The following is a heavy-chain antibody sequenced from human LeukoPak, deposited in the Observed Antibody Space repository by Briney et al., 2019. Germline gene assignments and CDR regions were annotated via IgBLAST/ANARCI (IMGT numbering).Heavy chain of an antibody. CDR2: IDPKSGGT. V-gene: IGHV1-2*02. CDR3: ARFPPRYSGSRDY. J-gene: IGHJ4*02. D-gene: IGHD1-26*01. CDR1: GYTFTAYY. Sequence: ASVKASCKASGYTFTAYYIHWVRRTPGQGLEWMGWIDPKSGGTYYSQRFQGRVTLTRDTTMSTLCLELSTLRSDDTAIYYCARFPPRYSGSRDYWGQGTLITVSS.